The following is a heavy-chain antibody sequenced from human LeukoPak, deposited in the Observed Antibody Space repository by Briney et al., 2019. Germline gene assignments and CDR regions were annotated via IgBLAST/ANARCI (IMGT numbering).Heavy chain of an antibody. CDR1: GGSFSTYY. D-gene: IGHD4/OR15-4a*01. J-gene: IGHJ4*02. Sequence: SETPSLTCSVSGGSFSTYYWSWIRQPAGKGLEWIGHIYADKTADYNPSLKSRVTMSIDTSRNQFSLKLSSVTAADTAVYYCARDTLGEGEDANYAVYYFDYWGQGTVVTVSS. CDR2: IYADKTA. V-gene: IGHV4-4*07. CDR3: ARDTLGEGEDANYAVYYFDY.